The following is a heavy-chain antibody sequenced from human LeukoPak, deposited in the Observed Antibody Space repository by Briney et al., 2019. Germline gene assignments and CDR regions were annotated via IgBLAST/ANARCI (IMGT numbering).Heavy chain of an antibody. J-gene: IGHJ6*04. D-gene: IGHD4-11*01. CDR2: IKSDGSST. CDR3: ARDRSYIMDV. Sequence: GGSLRLSCAASGFSFSPYWMHWVRQAPGKGRVWVSLIKSDGSSTTYADSVKGRFTISRDNAKNTLYLQMNSLRAEDTAVYYCARDRSYIMDVWGKGTTVTVSS. V-gene: IGHV3-74*01. CDR1: GFSFSPYW.